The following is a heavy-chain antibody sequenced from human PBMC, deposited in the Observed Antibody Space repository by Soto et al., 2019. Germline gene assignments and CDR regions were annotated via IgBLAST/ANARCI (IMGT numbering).Heavy chain of an antibody. J-gene: IGHJ4*02. V-gene: IGHV3-23*01. CDR3: AKAPPMVRGRLYYFDY. Sequence: GGSLRLSCAASGFTFSSYAMSWVRQAPGKGLEWVSAISGSGGSTYYADSVKGRFTISRDNSKNTLYLQMNSLRAEDTAVYYCAKAPPMVRGRLYYFDYWGQGTLVTVSS. D-gene: IGHD3-10*01. CDR1: GFTFSSYA. CDR2: ISGSGGST.